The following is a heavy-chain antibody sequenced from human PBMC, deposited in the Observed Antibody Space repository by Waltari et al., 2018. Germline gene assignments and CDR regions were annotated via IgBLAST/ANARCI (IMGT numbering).Heavy chain of an antibody. J-gene: IGHJ4*02. CDR2: IRSLNLNT. CDR3: ARDKGEVAGMDY. D-gene: IGHD6-19*01. Sequence: QVQLVQSGVEMRRPGASVKVSCKASGYGITTYGVSWVRQAPGQGLQWMGWIRSLNLNTNSAPKFQLRVTMTTDTSTNTAYMELGSLTADDTAVYYCARDKGEVAGMDYWGQGTLVTVSS. CDR1: GYGITTYG. V-gene: IGHV1-18*04.